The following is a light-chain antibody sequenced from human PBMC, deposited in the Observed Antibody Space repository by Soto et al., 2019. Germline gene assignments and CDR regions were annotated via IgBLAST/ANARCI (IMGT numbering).Light chain of an antibody. J-gene: IGLJ1*01. CDR1: SSDVDGYNY. V-gene: IGLV2-11*01. CDR2: DVS. CDR3: CSYAGSYTSYV. Sequence: QSVLTQPRSVSGSPGQSVTISCTGTSSDVDGYNYVSWYQQHPGKAPKLMIYDVSERPSGVPDRFSGSKSGNTASLTISGLQAEDEADYYCCSYAGSYTSYVLGTGTKVTVL.